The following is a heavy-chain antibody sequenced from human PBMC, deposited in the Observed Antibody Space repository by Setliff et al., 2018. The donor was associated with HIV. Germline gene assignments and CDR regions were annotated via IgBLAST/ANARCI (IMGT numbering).Heavy chain of an antibody. V-gene: IGHV4-34*01. CDR2: INRSGSA. J-gene: IGHJ5*02. D-gene: IGHD2-8*01. Sequence: SETLSLTCAVYGGSFSGHSWTWIRQPPGKGLEWIGEINRSGSANYNRSLKSRVTMSVDTSKRQSSLKLSSVTAADTAVYYCARDAPTVYANGWFDPWGQGTLVTVSS. CDR3: ARDAPTVYANGWFDP. CDR1: GGSFSGHS.